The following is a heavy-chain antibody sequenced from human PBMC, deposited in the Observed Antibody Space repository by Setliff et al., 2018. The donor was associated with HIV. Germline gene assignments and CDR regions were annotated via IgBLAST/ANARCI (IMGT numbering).Heavy chain of an antibody. CDR3: ARAGITGTTDY. CDR1: GGPISSYY. V-gene: IGHV4-4*08. CDR2: IYTSGST. Sequence: PSETLSLTCTVSGGPISSYYWSWIRQPPGKGLEWIGYIYTSGSTNYNPSLKNRVTISVDTSKNQFSLKLSSVTAADTAVYYCARAGITGTTDYWGQGTLVTVSS. J-gene: IGHJ4*02. D-gene: IGHD1-7*01.